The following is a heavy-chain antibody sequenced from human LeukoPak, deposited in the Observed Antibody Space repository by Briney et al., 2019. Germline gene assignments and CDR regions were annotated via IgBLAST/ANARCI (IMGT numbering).Heavy chain of an antibody. J-gene: IGHJ4*02. CDR3: ARGVDIVATDQY. V-gene: IGHV1-8*01. CDR1: GYTFTSYD. CDR2: VNPNSGNT. Sequence: ASVKVPCKASGYTFTSYDINWVRQATGQGLEWMGWVNPNSGNTGYAQKFQGRVTMTRNTSISTAYMELSSLRSEDTAVYYCARGVDIVATDQYWGQGTLVTVSS. D-gene: IGHD5-12*01.